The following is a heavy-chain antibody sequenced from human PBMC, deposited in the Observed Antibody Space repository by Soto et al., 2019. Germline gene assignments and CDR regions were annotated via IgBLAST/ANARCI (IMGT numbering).Heavy chain of an antibody. Sequence: PSETLSLTCTVSGGSISSGGYYWSWIRQHPGTGLEWIGYISYSGSTYYNPSLKSRVTISVDTSKSQFYLKLRSVTAADTAVYYCARGMAEEQIFYYFDYWGQGALVTVSS. CDR2: ISYSGST. V-gene: IGHV4-31*03. D-gene: IGHD3-9*01. CDR1: GGSISSGGYY. CDR3: ARGMAEEQIFYYFDY. J-gene: IGHJ4*02.